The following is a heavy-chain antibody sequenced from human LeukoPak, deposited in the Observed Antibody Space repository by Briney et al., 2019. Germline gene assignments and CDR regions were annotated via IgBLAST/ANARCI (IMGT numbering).Heavy chain of an antibody. CDR3: AKYRYAYRGMDS. D-gene: IGHD3-16*02. CDR1: DKSFSGYF. CDR2: INYSGIT. Sequence: SETLSLTCRVYDKSFSGYFWIWLRQPPGKGLEWIGEINYSGITNYNPSLKSRAIISLDTSKNQFSLKLASVRVADTAVYFCAKYRYAYRGMDSWGQGTQVTVSS. J-gene: IGHJ4*02. V-gene: IGHV4-34*01.